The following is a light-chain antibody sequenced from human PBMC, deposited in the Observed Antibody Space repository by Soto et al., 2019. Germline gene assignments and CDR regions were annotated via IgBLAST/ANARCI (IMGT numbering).Light chain of an antibody. CDR3: TPYVGGNTGV. J-gene: IGLJ3*02. V-gene: IGLV2-8*01. Sequence: QSALTQPPSASGSPGQSVTISCTGTSSDVGAYKYVSWYQQYPGKAPKLMIYEVSKRPSGVPDRFSGSKSGNTASLTVSGLQAEDEADYYCTPYVGGNTGVFGGGTKLTVL. CDR1: SSDVGAYKY. CDR2: EVS.